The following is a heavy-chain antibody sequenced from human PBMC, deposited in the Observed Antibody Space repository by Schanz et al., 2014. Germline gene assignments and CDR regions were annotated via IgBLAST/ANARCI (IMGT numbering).Heavy chain of an antibody. D-gene: IGHD3-10*01. CDR1: GFTFSSHW. V-gene: IGHV3-48*01. J-gene: IGHJ3*02. CDR3: AKGRFGELSAFDI. CDR2: ITYNGGTI. Sequence: VQLVDSGGGLVKPGGSLRLSCTASGFTFSSHWMHWVRQAAGKGLEWISYITYNGGTIYYADSVKGRFTISRDNSKTTVYLQMNGLRAEDTAVYYCAKGRFGELSAFDIWGQGTMVTVSS.